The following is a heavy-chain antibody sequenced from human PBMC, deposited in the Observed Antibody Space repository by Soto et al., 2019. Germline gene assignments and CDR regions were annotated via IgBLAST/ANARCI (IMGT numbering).Heavy chain of an antibody. D-gene: IGHD5-12*01. CDR1: GCPFSSYG. CDR3: AKLRGVATIGYFDY. J-gene: IGHJ4*02. Sequence: PGGSLRLSWAAAGCPFSSYGMHWVRQDPGKGLEWVAVISYDGSNKYYADSVKGRFTISRDNSKNTLYLQMNSLRAEDTAVYYCAKLRGVATIGYFDYWGQGTLVTVSS. V-gene: IGHV3-30*18. CDR2: ISYDGSNK.